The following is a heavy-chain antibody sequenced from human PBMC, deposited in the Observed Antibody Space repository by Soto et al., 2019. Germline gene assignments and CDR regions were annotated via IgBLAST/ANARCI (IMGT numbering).Heavy chain of an antibody. CDR3: ARGMTPPGAPAWYYFDS. CDR1: GASITGYY. CDR2: MSISGST. D-gene: IGHD3-16*01. Sequence: QVQLQESGPGLVKPSETLSLTCTVSGASITGYYWSWIRQPAGKGLEWIGRMSISGSTNYNPTLRSRVTMSVDVAKNQFSLRLTSVTAADTALCYCARGMTPPGAPAWYYFDSWGQGTLVTVSS. J-gene: IGHJ4*02. V-gene: IGHV4-4*07.